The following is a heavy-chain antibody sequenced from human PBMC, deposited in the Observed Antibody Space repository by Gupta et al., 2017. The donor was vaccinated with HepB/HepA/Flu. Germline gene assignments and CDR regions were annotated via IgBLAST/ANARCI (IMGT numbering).Heavy chain of an antibody. CDR3: AKYVHFWSAMDG. CDR1: GFTFSGNA. Sequence: EVQLLESGGGLVQPGGSLRLSCTASGFTFSGNAMIWVRQAPGRGLEWVSGIGSEMSVHYADSVRGRCIISRDNSKNTMYLQMNSLRAEDTAVYYCAKYVHFWSAMDGWGKGTTVIVSS. V-gene: IGHV3-23*01. J-gene: IGHJ6*03. D-gene: IGHD3-3*02. CDR2: IGSEMSV.